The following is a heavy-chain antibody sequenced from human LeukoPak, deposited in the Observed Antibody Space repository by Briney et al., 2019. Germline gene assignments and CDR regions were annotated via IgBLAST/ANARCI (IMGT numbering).Heavy chain of an antibody. CDR2: IYYSGST. D-gene: IGHD5-12*01. CDR1: GGSISSSSYY. CDR3: ARQLRRYSGYDSNYYYYMDV. Sequence: PSETLSLTCTVSGGSISSSSYYWGWIRQPPGKGLEWIGSIYYSGSTYYNPSLKSRVTISVDTSKNQFSLKLSSVTAADTAVYYCARQLRRYSGYDSNYYYYMDVWGKGTTVTISS. V-gene: IGHV4-39*01. J-gene: IGHJ6*03.